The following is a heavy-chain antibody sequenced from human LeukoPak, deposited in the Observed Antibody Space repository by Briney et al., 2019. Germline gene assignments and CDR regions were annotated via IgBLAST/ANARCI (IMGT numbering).Heavy chain of an antibody. J-gene: IGHJ6*04. CDR3: ARGELVIKPYYYYGMDV. Sequence: SQTLSLTCTVSGGSISSGDYYWSWIRQPPGKGLEWIGYIYYSGSTYYNPSLKSRVIISVDTSKNQFSLKLSSVTAADTAVYYCARGELVIKPYYYYGMDVWGKGTTVTVSS. CDR1: GGSISSGDYY. CDR2: IYYSGST. D-gene: IGHD3/OR15-3a*01. V-gene: IGHV4-30-4*01.